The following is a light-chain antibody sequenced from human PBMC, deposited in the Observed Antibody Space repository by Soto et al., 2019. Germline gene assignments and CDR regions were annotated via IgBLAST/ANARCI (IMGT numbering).Light chain of an antibody. CDR3: LQDYDYPYT. V-gene: IGKV1-6*01. CDR1: QGIRDD. J-gene: IGKJ2*01. CDR2: AAS. Sequence: ASQMTQSPSSLSASVGDRVTITCRASQGIRDDLAWYQQRPGKAPKLLIYAASNLQSGVPSRFSGSGSGTDFTLIISSLQPEDFATYYCLQDYDYPYTFGQGTKLEIK.